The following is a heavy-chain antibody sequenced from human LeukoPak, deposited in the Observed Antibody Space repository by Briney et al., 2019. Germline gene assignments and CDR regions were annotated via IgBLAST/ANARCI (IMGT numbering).Heavy chain of an antibody. CDR1: GYTFTSYD. CDR3: ARGFSGSGSYYKPHFDY. CDR2: MNPNSGNT. Sequence: ASVKVSCKASGYTFTSYDINWVRQATGQGLEWMGWMNPNSGNTGYAQKFQGRVTMTRNTSISTAYMELSSLRSEDTAVYYCARGFSGSGSYYKPHFDYWGQGTLVTVSS. D-gene: IGHD3-10*01. V-gene: IGHV1-8*01. J-gene: IGHJ4*02.